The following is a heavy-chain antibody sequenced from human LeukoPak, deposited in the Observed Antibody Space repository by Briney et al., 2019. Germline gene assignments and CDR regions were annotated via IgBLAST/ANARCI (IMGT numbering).Heavy chain of an antibody. CDR3: ARESPLSDYDSSGLSR. Sequence: PGGSLRLSCAASGFTFSSYEMNWVRQAPGKGLEWVSYISSGSTIYYADSAKGRFTISRDNAKNSLYLQMNSLRAEDTAVYYCARESPLSDYDSSGLSRWGQGTLVTVSS. J-gene: IGHJ4*02. V-gene: IGHV3-48*03. CDR1: GFTFSSYE. CDR2: ISSGSTI. D-gene: IGHD3-22*01.